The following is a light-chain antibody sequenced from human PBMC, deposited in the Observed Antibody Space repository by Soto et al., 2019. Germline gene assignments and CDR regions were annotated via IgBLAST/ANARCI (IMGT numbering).Light chain of an antibody. Sequence: QSVLTQSPSASASLGASVKLTCTLSSGHSNYAIAWHQQQPEKGPRYLMQLNRDGSHSKGDGIPNRFSGSSSGAERYLTISSLQSEDESDYYCQTWGTGIVIFGGGTKLTVL. CDR1: SGHSNYA. V-gene: IGLV4-69*01. J-gene: IGLJ2*01. CDR2: LNRDGSH. CDR3: QTWGTGIVI.